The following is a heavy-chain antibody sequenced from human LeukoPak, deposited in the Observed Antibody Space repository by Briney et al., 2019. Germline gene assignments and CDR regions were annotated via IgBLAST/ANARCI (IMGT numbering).Heavy chain of an antibody. Sequence: GGSLRLSSAASGFTFSSYWMHWVRQAPGKGLVWVSRINSDGSSRSYADSVKGRFTISRDNAKNTLYLQMNSLRAEDTAVYYCVRDPGYYDSSGFHPFDYWGQGTLVTVSS. D-gene: IGHD3-22*01. CDR1: GFTFSSYW. J-gene: IGHJ4*02. CDR2: INSDGSSR. V-gene: IGHV3-74*01. CDR3: VRDPGYYDSSGFHPFDY.